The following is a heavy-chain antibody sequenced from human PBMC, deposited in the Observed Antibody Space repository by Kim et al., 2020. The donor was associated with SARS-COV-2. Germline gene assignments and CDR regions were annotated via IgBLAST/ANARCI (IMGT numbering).Heavy chain of an antibody. CDR3: AKAGPRIGLWFGEVAYFDC. D-gene: IGHD3-10*01. CDR1: GFTFSSYG. J-gene: IGHJ4*02. V-gene: IGHV3-33*06. Sequence: GGSLRLSCAASGFTFSSYGMHWVRQAPGKGLDWVASIWYDGSKKYYADSVKGRFTISRDNSKNTLYLQMNSLRAEDTAVYYCAKAGPRIGLWFGEVAYFDCWGAGTLVTVSS. CDR2: IWYDGSKK.